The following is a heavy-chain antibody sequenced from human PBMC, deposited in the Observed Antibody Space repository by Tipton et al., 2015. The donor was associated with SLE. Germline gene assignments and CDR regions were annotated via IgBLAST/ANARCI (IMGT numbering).Heavy chain of an antibody. J-gene: IGHJ4*02. CDR3: AREDYGGSFDY. CDR2: ISSSGSTI. V-gene: IGHV3-48*03. Sequence: SLRLSCAASGFTLSSYEMNWVRQAPGKGLEWVSYISSSGSTIYYADSVKGRFTISRDNAKNSLYLQMNSLRAEDTAVYYCAREDYGGSFDYWGQGTLVTVSS. D-gene: IGHD4-23*01. CDR1: GFTLSSYE.